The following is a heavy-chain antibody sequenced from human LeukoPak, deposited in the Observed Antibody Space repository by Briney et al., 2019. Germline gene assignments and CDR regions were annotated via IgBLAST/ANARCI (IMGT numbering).Heavy chain of an antibody. V-gene: IGHV1-24*01. CDR2: FDPEDGET. Sequence: ASVKVSCKVSGYTLTELSMHWVRQAPGKGLEWMGGFDPEDGETIYAQKFQGRVTMTEDTSTDTAYMELSSLRSEDTAAYYCARGGDDSSGYYSTFFSWGQGTLVTVSS. CDR3: ARGGDDSSGYYSTFFS. D-gene: IGHD3-22*01. J-gene: IGHJ5*02. CDR1: GYTLTELS.